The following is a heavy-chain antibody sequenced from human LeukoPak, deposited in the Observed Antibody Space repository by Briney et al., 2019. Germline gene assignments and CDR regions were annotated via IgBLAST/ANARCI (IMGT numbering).Heavy chain of an antibody. V-gene: IGHV3-74*01. Sequence: QPGGSLRLSCAASGFTFSDYWMVWVRQAPGKGLVWVSRILSDGSSTSYADSVKGRFTISRDIAKNTLYLQMNSLRAEDTAVYYCARVRITRANWFDPWGQGTLVTVSS. CDR2: ILSDGSST. CDR3: ARVRITRANWFDP. CDR1: GFTFSDYW. J-gene: IGHJ5*02. D-gene: IGHD2-2*01.